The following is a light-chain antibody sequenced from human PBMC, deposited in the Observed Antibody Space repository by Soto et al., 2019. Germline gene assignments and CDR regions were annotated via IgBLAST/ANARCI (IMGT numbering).Light chain of an antibody. Sequence: EIVLTQPPDTLSLSPGARATLSCRASQSVTSSYLAWYQHKPGQAPRLRIYGASLRATGIPDRLSGSASGTDFSLPISRLEPEDFAVYYCLLHGFSPRTFGPGTRVEIK. CDR2: GAS. J-gene: IGKJ1*01. CDR3: LLHGFSPRT. V-gene: IGKV3-20*01. CDR1: QSVTSSY.